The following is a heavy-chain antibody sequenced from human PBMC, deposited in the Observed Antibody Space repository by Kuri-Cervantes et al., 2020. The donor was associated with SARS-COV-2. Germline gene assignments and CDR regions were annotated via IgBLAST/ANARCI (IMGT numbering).Heavy chain of an antibody. J-gene: IGHJ6*03. CDR2: VNPNNGNT. V-gene: IGHV1-8*03. CDR3: SRVDRGNWDSKDDYYYSIDV. D-gene: IGHD7-27*01. CDR1: GGTISNGD. Sequence: ASVKVSCNASGGTISNGDINWGLQATGQGLEWMVWVNPNNGNTGYAQKFQGRVTITMSTSTSKAYMELSSLRSEDTALYFCSRVDRGNWDSKDDYYYSIDVWGNGTPVTVSS.